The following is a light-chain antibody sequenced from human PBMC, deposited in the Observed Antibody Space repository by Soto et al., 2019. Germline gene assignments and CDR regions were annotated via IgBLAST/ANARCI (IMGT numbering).Light chain of an antibody. CDR3: QQLTDWPPQWT. CDR1: QSVSSY. Sequence: EIVLTQSPATLSLSPGERATLSCRASQSVSSYLAWYQQRPGQAPRLLIHDASHRAAGIPARFSGSGFGTDFTLTISSLEPEDFAVYYCQQLTDWPPQWTFGQGTKVDIK. CDR2: DAS. J-gene: IGKJ1*01. V-gene: IGKV3-11*01.